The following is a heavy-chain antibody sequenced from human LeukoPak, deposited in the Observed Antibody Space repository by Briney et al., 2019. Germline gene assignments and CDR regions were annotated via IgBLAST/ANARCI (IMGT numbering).Heavy chain of an antibody. J-gene: IGHJ4*02. CDR3: ARGRPSVGRGIASAAPRWPY. D-gene: IGHD6-13*01. CDR2: ISAYNGNT. V-gene: IGHV1-18*01. CDR1: GYTFTSYG. Sequence: ASVKVSCKASGYTFTSYGISWVRQAPGQGLEWMGWISAYNGNTNYAQKLQGRVTMTTDTSTSTAYMELRSLRSDDTAVYYCARGRPSVGRGIASAAPRWPYWGQGTLVTVSS.